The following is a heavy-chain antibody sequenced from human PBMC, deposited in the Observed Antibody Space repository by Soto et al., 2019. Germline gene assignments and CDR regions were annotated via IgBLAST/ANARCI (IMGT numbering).Heavy chain of an antibody. CDR1: GFTFSDYY. J-gene: IGHJ3*02. D-gene: IGHD6-19*01. CDR2: ISSSGSTI. Sequence: GGSLRLSCAASGFTFSDYYMSWIRQAPGKGLEWVSYISSSGSTIYYADSVKGRFTISRDNAKNSLYLQRNSLRAEDTAVYFWAGHSCIAVAGAQDAFDIWGQGTMVTVSS. CDR3: AGHSCIAVAGAQDAFDI. V-gene: IGHV3-11*01.